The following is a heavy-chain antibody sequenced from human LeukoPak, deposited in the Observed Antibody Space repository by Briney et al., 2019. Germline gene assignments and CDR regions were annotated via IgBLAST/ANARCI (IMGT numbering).Heavy chain of an antibody. CDR2: MSSSSTYI. Sequence: HPGGSLRLSCAASGFTFSSYSMNWVRQAPGKGLEWVSSMSSSSTYIYYADSVKGRFTISRDNAKKSLYLQMNSLRAEDTAVYYCARGGTAAATHMSFDFWGQGTLVTVSS. CDR1: GFTFSSYS. V-gene: IGHV3-21*01. J-gene: IGHJ4*02. D-gene: IGHD6-13*01. CDR3: ARGGTAAATHMSFDF.